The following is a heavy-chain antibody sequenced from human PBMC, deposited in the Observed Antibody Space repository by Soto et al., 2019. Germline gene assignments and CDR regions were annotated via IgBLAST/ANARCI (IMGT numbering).Heavy chain of an antibody. CDR3: AKAARDFWQGYCPDY. CDR1: GFTFSSYA. J-gene: IGHJ4*02. V-gene: IGHV3-23*01. CDR2: ISGSGGTT. Sequence: EVQLLDSGGGLVQPGGSLRLSCAASGFTFSSYAMSWVRQAPGKGLEWVSVISGSGGTTYYADSVKGRFTISRDNSKNTLYLQMNSLRAEDTALYYCAKAARDFWQGYCPDYWGQGTQVTVSS. D-gene: IGHD3-3*01.